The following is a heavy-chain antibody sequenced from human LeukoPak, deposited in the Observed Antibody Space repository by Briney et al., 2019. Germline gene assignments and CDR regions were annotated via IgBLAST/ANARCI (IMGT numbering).Heavy chain of an antibody. J-gene: IGHJ4*02. CDR3: ARTAYDSSDFYRFDY. V-gene: IGHV4-30-4*07. Sequence: SETLSLTCAVSGGSISSGDYSWSWVRQPPGEGLEWIGFIYNSGNTYYNPSLKSRVTLSVDTSKNQFSLNLSSVTAADTAVYYCARTAYDSSDFYRFDYWGQGTLVTVSS. CDR2: IYNSGNT. CDR1: GGSISSGDYS. D-gene: IGHD3-22*01.